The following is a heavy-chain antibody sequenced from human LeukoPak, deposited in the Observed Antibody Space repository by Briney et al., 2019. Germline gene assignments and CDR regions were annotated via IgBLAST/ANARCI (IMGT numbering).Heavy chain of an antibody. Sequence: SESLSLTCTVSGDSMGNDYWSWIRQSAGKGLEWIGRISTSGSTDYNPSLRSRVTMSVDASRNQFSLTLTSMTAADTAVYYCARNEFRSYGLVHYWGQGTLVTVSS. CDR1: GDSMGNDY. CDR3: ARNEFRSYGLVHY. D-gene: IGHD6-6*01. J-gene: IGHJ4*02. CDR2: ISTSGST. V-gene: IGHV4-4*07.